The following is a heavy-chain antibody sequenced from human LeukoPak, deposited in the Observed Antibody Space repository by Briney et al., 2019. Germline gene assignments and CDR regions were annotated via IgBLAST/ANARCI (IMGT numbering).Heavy chain of an antibody. CDR3: ARALKAVAGTNWFDP. CDR2: IIPIFGTA. Sequence: SVKVSCKAPGGTFSSYAISWVRQAPGQGLEWMGGIIPIFGTANYAQKFQGRVTITADESTSTAYMELSSLRSEDTAVYYCARALKAVAGTNWFDPWGQGTLVTVSS. D-gene: IGHD6-19*01. J-gene: IGHJ5*02. CDR1: GGTFSSYA. V-gene: IGHV1-69*13.